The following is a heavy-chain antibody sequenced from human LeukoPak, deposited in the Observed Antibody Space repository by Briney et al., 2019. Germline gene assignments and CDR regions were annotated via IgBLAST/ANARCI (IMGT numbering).Heavy chain of an antibody. CDR3: SREARGVPTVTRGSFDY. CDR1: GFTFSDYY. V-gene: IGHV3-11*01. J-gene: IGHJ4*02. D-gene: IGHD3-10*01. Sequence: GGSLRLSCAASGFTFSDYYMSWIRQAPGKGLEWVSYISSSGSTIYYADSVKGRFTISSDNAKNSLYLQMNSLRAEDTAVYYCSREARGVPTVTRGSFDYWGQGNLVTVSS. CDR2: ISSSGSTI.